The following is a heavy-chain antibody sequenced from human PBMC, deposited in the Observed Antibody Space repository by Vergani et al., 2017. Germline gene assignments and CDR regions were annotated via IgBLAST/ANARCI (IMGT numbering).Heavy chain of an antibody. CDR1: GFTFSSYS. D-gene: IGHD7-27*01. V-gene: IGHV3-21*01. CDR3: ARVAWGLGIYYFDY. J-gene: IGHJ4*02. CDR2: ISSSSSYI. Sequence: EVQLVESGGGLVKPGGSLRLSCAASGFTFSSYSMNWVRQAPGKGLEWVSSISSSSSYIYYADSVKGRFTISRDNAKNSLYLQMNSLRAEDTAVYYCARVAWGLGIYYFDYWGQGTLVTVSS.